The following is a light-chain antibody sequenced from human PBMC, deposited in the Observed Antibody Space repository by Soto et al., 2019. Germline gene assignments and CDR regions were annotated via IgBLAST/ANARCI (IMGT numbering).Light chain of an antibody. V-gene: IGLV2-14*01. CDR3: SSYTSSSTLPYV. CDR1: ISDVGGYNY. CDR2: EVS. J-gene: IGLJ1*01. Sequence: QSVLTQPSSLSGSPGQSITISCTGTISDVGGYNYVSWYQQHPGKAPKLMIYEVSNRPSGVSNRFSGSKSGSTASLTISGLQAEDEADYYCSSYTSSSTLPYVFGTGTKSPS.